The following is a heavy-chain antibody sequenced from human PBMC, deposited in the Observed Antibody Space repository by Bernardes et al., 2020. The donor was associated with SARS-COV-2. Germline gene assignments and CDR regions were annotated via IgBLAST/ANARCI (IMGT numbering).Heavy chain of an antibody. V-gene: IGHV3-48*02. CDR3: ASGYSLSS. J-gene: IGHJ4*02. D-gene: IGHD5-18*01. CDR1: GFTLSSYW. CDR2: ISSSSSTI. Sequence: GGSLRLSCAASGFTLSSYWMTWVRQAPGKGLEWVSYISSSSSTIYYADSVKGRFTISRDNAKNSLYLQMNSLRDEDTAVYYCASGYSLSSWGQGTLVTVSS.